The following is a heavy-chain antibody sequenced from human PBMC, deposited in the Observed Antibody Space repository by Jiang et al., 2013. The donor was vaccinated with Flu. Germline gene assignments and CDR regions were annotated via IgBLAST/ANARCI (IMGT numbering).Heavy chain of an antibody. D-gene: IGHD5-12*01. CDR1: GGTFSSYA. V-gene: IGHV1-69*01. CDR2: IIPIFGTA. Sequence: QLVESGAEVKKPGSSVKVSCKASGGTFSSYAISWVRQAPGQGLEWMGGIIPIFGTANYAQKFQGRVTITADESTSTAYMELSSLRSEDTAVYYCARDREGYSGYDRTGHFGDYWGQGTLVTVSS. J-gene: IGHJ4*02. CDR3: ARDREGYSGYDRTGHFGDY.